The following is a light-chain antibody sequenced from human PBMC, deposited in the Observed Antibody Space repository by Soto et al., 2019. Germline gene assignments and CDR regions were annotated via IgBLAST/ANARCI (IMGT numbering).Light chain of an antibody. CDR1: SIDVGGYNY. V-gene: IGLV2-14*01. Sequence: QSELTQPASVAGSPGQAITISCTGTSIDVGGYNYVSWYQQHPGKAPKLMIYEVSNRPSGVSDRFSGSKSGNTASLTISGLQAEDEADYYCTSYTSSSTPVFGTGTKVTVL. J-gene: IGLJ1*01. CDR2: EVS. CDR3: TSYTSSSTPV.